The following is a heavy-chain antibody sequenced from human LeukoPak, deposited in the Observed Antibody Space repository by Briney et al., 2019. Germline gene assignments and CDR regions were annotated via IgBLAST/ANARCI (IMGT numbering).Heavy chain of an antibody. J-gene: IGHJ4*02. CDR2: ISYGGSNK. Sequence: GRSLRLSCAASGFTFSSYGMHWVRQAPGKGLEWVAVISYGGSNKYYADFVKGRFTISRDNSKNTLYLQMNSLRAEDTAVYYCAKVGEMATITPWYFDYWGQGTLVTVSS. CDR3: AKVGEMATITPWYFDY. D-gene: IGHD5-24*01. V-gene: IGHV3-30*18. CDR1: GFTFSSYG.